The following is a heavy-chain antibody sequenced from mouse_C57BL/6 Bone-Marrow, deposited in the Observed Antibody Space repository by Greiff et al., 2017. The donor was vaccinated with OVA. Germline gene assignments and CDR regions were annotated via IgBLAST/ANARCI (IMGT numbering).Heavy chain of an antibody. Sequence: VKLLESGAELVKPGASVKISCKASGYTFTDYYINWVKQRPGQGLEWIGKIGPGSGSNYYNEKFKGQATLTADKSSSTSYMQLSSLTSEDSAGYFCARSDGYYGCWFAYWGQGTLVTVSA. V-gene: IGHV1-77*01. J-gene: IGHJ3*01. CDR3: ARSDGYYGCWFAY. CDR2: IGPGSGSN. CDR1: GYTFTDYY. D-gene: IGHD2-3*01.